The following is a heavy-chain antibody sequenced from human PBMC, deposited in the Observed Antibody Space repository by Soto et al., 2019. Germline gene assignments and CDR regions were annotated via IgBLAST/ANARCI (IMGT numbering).Heavy chain of an antibody. D-gene: IGHD1-26*01. V-gene: IGHV3-53*01. CDR1: GFTVSSNY. CDR3: ARDKVYSGSYYYYYGMDV. Sequence: EVQLVESGGGLIQPGGSLRLSCAASGFTVSSNYMSWVRQAPGKGLEWVSVIYSGGSTYYADSVKGRFTISRDNSKNTLYLQMNSLRAEDTAVYYCARDKVYSGSYYYYYGMDVWGQGTTVTVSS. CDR2: IYSGGST. J-gene: IGHJ6*02.